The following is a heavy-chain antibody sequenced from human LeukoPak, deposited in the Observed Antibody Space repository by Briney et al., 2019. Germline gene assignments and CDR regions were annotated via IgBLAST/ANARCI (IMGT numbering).Heavy chain of an antibody. CDR2: INHSGST. J-gene: IGHJ4*02. D-gene: IGHD6-13*01. V-gene: IGHV4-34*01. CDR3: AGSSSWGALYYFDY. Sequence: SETLSLTCAVYGGSFSGYYWSWIRQPPGKGLEWIGEINHSGSTNYNPSLKSRVTISVDTSKNQFSLKLSSVTAADTAVYYCAGSSSWGALYYFDYWGQGTLVTVSS. CDR1: GGSFSGYY.